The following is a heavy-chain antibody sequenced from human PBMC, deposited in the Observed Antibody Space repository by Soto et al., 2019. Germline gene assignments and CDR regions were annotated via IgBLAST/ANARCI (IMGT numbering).Heavy chain of an antibody. V-gene: IGHV3-48*02. Sequence: PGGSLRLSCAASGFTFSSYSMNWVRQAPGKGLEWVSYISSSSSTIYYADSVKGRFTISRDNAKNSLYLQMNSLRDEDTAVYYWAREWTTVTTDYYYYGMDVWGQGTTVTVSS. CDR2: ISSSSSTI. J-gene: IGHJ6*02. CDR3: AREWTTVTTDYYYYGMDV. CDR1: GFTFSSYS. D-gene: IGHD4-4*01.